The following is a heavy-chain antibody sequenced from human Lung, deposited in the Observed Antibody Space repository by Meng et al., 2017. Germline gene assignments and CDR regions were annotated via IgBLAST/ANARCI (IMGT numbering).Heavy chain of an antibody. CDR3: QWLSTHPPDQ. J-gene: IGHJ4*01. CDR2: IKSKVDGGTT. D-gene: IGHD3-22*01. CDR1: GGTLGNLR. Sequence: SGGGLLKTGWSLASSGLGVGGTLGNLRRTGVVQAPGKGLEWVGRIKSKVDGGTTDFAAPVKGIFTTSRDDAKNTLYLQMNSLKTEDTAVYYCQWLSTHPPDQWGQGTLVTVSS. V-gene: IGHV3-15*01.